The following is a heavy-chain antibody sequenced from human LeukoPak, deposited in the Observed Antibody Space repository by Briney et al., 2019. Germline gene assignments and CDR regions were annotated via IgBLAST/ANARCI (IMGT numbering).Heavy chain of an antibody. J-gene: IGHJ5*02. CDR3: AREMNGYPEKHWFDP. D-gene: IGHD3-9*01. Sequence: SVKLSCKASGGTFTNNAISWVRQAPGQGLEWMGRIIPIFDAPNYAQNLQGRVTITADTSTTTAYMELRRLSSDDTAVYYCAREMNGYPEKHWFDPWGQGTLVTVSS. CDR2: IIPIFDAP. V-gene: IGHV1-69*06. CDR1: GGTFTNNA.